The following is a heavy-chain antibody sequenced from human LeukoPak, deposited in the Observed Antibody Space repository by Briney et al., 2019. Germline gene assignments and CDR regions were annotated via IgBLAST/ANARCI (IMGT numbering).Heavy chain of an antibody. V-gene: IGHV3-23*01. CDR2: IFGSGGSP. CDR1: GFTFGSHA. CDR3: GKTTVGYSSGQKPAWPVDY. Sequence: GGSLRLSCEASGFTFGSHAMYWVRQAPGKGLEWVAGIFGSGGSPHYADPVKGRFTISRDNSRNTVYLQVNSLRAEDTAVYYCGKTTVGYSSGQKPAWPVDYWGQGTLVTVYS. D-gene: IGHD5-18*01. J-gene: IGHJ4*02.